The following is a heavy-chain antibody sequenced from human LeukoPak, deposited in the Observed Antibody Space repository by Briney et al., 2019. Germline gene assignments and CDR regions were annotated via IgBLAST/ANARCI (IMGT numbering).Heavy chain of an antibody. CDR1: GYTFTSYG. V-gene: IGHV1-18*01. J-gene: IGHJ4*02. Sequence: ASVKVSCKASGYTFTSYGISWVRQAPGQGLEWMGWISAYNGNTNYAQKLQGRVTMTTDTSTSTAYMELRSLGSDDTAVYYCAKDQVGLYYYDSSGSLFDYWGQGTLVTVSS. D-gene: IGHD3-22*01. CDR3: AKDQVGLYYYDSSGSLFDY. CDR2: ISAYNGNT.